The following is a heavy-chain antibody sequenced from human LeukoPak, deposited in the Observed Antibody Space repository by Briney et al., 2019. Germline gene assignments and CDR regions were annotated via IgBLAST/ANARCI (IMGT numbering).Heavy chain of an antibody. CDR1: GGSISSYY. J-gene: IGHJ4*02. CDR3: ARAGDSSGYEYYFDY. V-gene: IGHV4-4*07. CDR2: IYTSGST. Sequence: SETLSPTCTVSGGSISSYYWSWIRQPAGKGLEWIGRIYTSGSTNYNPSLKSRVTMSVDMSTNQFSLKLTSVTAADTAVYYCARAGDSSGYEYYFDYWGQGTLVTVSS. D-gene: IGHD3-22*01.